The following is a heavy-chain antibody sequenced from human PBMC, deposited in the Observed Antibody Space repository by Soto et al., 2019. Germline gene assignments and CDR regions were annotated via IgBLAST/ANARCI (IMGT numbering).Heavy chain of an antibody. Sequence: QVQLVQSGAEVKKPGSSVKVSCKASGGTFSRYAINWVRQAPGQGLEWMGGIIPLFRKPNYAQRFQGRVTITADESTSTAYMELSSLRSEDTAVYYCARDGPLYDSSAYYYLYWGQGTLVTVSS. J-gene: IGHJ4*02. V-gene: IGHV1-69*01. CDR2: IIPLFRKP. CDR3: ARDGPLYDSSAYYYLY. D-gene: IGHD3-22*01. CDR1: GGTFSRYA.